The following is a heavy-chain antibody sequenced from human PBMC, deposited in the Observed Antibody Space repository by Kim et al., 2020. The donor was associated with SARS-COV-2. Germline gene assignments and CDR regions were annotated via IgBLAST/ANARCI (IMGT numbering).Heavy chain of an antibody. CDR3: AREGYDFWSDSSPYYYYGMDV. J-gene: IGHJ6*02. V-gene: IGHV1-18*01. Sequence: ASVKVSCKASGYTFTSYGISWVRQAPGQGLEWMGWISAYNGNTNYAQKLQGRVTMTTDTSTSTAYMELRSLRSDDTAVYYCAREGYDFWSDSSPYYYYGMDVWGQGTTVTVSS. D-gene: IGHD3-3*01. CDR2: ISAYNGNT. CDR1: GYTFTSYG.